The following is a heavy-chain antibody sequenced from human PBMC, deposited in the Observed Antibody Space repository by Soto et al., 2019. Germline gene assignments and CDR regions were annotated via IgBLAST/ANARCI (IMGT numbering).Heavy chain of an antibody. CDR2: IYYSGST. V-gene: IGHV4-59*12. CDR3: ARVMAGTNWYFDL. Sequence: SETLSLTCTVSGGSISSYYWSWIRQPPGKGLEWIGYIYYSGSTNYNPSLKSRVTISVDTSKNQFSLKLSSVTAADTAVYYCARVMAGTNWYFDLWGRGTLVTVSS. CDR1: GGSISSYY. D-gene: IGHD6-19*01. J-gene: IGHJ2*01.